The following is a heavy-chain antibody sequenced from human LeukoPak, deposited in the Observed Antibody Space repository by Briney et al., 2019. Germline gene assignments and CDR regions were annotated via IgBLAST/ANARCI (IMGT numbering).Heavy chain of an antibody. CDR2: INSDGSST. CDR1: GFTFSSYW. CDR3: AKVVGATPFDY. D-gene: IGHD1-26*01. Sequence: GGSLRLSCAASGFTFSSYWMHWVRQAPGKGLVWVSRINSDGSSTSYADSVKGRFTISRDNSKNTLYLHMNSLRPEDTAVYYCAKVVGATPFDYWGQGTLVTVSS. J-gene: IGHJ4*02. V-gene: IGHV3-74*01.